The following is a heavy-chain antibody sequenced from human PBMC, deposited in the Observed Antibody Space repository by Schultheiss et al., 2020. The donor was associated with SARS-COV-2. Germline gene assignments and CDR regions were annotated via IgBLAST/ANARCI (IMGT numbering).Heavy chain of an antibody. J-gene: IGHJ6*03. CDR3: ARGIRWRATIYHYYFMDV. Sequence: GGSLRLSCVASGFTLSSYAMSWVRQAPGKGLEWVAVIWYDGSNKYYADSVKGRFTISRDNSKNTLYLQMNSLRAEDTAVYYCARGIRWRATIYHYYFMDVWSIGTAVTVSS. D-gene: IGHD2-15*01. CDR1: GFTLSSYA. V-gene: IGHV3-33*08. CDR2: IWYDGSNK.